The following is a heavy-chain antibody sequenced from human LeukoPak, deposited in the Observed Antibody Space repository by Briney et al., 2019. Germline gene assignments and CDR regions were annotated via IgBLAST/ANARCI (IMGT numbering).Heavy chain of an antibody. CDR2: ISGSGGST. D-gene: IGHD6-19*01. J-gene: IGHJ4*02. V-gene: IGHV3-23*01. CDR3: AKDRGYSSGWYSDY. CDR1: GFTFSSYA. Sequence: GGSLRLSCAASGFTFSSYAMSWVRQAPGKGLEWVSAISGSGGSTYYAGSVKSRFTISRDNSKNTPYLQMNSLRAEDTAVYYCAKDRGYSSGWYSDYWGQGTLVTVSS.